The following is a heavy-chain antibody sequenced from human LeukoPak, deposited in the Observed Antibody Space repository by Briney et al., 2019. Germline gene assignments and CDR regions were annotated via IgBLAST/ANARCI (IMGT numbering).Heavy chain of an antibody. CDR3: ARDDYGDYDLDY. CDR2: INPNSGGT. Sequence: ASVKVSCTASGYTFTVYYMHWVRQAPGQGLEWMGWINPNSGGTNYAQKFQGRVTMTRDTSISTAYMELSRLRSDDTAVYYCARDDYGDYDLDYWGQGTLVTVSS. D-gene: IGHD4-17*01. CDR1: GYTFTVYY. V-gene: IGHV1-2*02. J-gene: IGHJ4*02.